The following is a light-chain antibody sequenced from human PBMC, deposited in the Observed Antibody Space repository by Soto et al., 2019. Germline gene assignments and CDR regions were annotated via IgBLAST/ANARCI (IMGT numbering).Light chain of an antibody. Sequence: ELVLTQSPGTLSLSPGERATVSCMASQTVRNNYLAWYQQKPGQAPRLLIYGASTRATGTPARFSGSGSGTEFTLTISSLQSEDFALYYCQQYNNWPGWTCGQGTKGDI. CDR2: GAS. CDR1: QTVRNN. CDR3: QQYNNWPGWT. V-gene: IGKV3-15*01. J-gene: IGKJ1*01.